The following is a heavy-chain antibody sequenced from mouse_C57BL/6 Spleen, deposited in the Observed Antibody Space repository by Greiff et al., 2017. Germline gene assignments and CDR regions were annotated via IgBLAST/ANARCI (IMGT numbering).Heavy chain of an antibody. J-gene: IGHJ2*01. CDR3: ARKRDYGNYLDY. D-gene: IGHD2-1*01. CDR2: ISSGSSTI. V-gene: IGHV5-17*01. Sequence: EVMLVESGGGLVKPGGSLKLSCAASGFTFSDYGMHWVRQAPEKGLEWVAYISSGSSTIYYADTVKGRFTISRDNAKNTLFLQMTSLRSEDTAMYYCARKRDYGNYLDYWGQGTTLTVSS. CDR1: GFTFSDYG.